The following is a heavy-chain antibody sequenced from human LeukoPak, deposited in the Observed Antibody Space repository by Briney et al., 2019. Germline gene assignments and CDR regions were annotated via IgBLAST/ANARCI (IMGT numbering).Heavy chain of an antibody. CDR1: GFTFSSYW. Sequence: GGSLRLSCAASGFTFSSYWMHWVRQAPGKGLVWVSRINSDGSSTSYADSVKGRFTISRDNAKNTLYLQMNSLRAEDTAVYYCAKVPYSSGWALDYWGQGTLVTVSS. J-gene: IGHJ4*02. CDR2: INSDGSST. V-gene: IGHV3-74*01. D-gene: IGHD6-19*01. CDR3: AKVPYSSGWALDY.